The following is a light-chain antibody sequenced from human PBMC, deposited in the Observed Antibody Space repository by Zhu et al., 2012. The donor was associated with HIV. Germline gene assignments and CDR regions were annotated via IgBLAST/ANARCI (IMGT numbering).Light chain of an antibody. CDR2: AAS. V-gene: IGKV1-39*01. CDR3: QRYNSDPLI. Sequence: DIQMTQSPSSLSASVGDRVTITCRASQNIDRYLNWYQQKPGKAPELLIYAASSLQRGVPSRFSGSGSGTDFTLTISSLQPEDVATYYCQRYNSDPLIFGGGTKVEI. J-gene: IGKJ4*01. CDR1: QNIDRY.